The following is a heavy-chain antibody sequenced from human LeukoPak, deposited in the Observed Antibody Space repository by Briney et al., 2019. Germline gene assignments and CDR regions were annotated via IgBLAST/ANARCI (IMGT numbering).Heavy chain of an antibody. CDR1: GYTFTSYG. CDR3: ARDRTPGWYDY. CDR2: ISAYNGNT. Sequence: ASVKVSCKASGYTFTSYGISWVRQAPGQGLEWMGWISAYNGNTNYAPKLQGRVTMTTDTSTTKAYMELRSLRSDDTAVYYCARDRTPGWYDYWGQGTLVTVSS. J-gene: IGHJ4*02. D-gene: IGHD6-19*01. V-gene: IGHV1-18*01.